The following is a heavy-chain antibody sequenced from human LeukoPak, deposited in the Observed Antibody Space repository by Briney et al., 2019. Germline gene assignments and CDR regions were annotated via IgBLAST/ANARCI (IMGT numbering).Heavy chain of an antibody. CDR1: GDSLSSHY. V-gene: IGHV4-59*11. J-gene: IGHJ4*02. Sequence: PSETLSLPCTVSGDSLSSHYWRWIRQPPGKGLECIGYIYYSGSPNYNPSLKSRVPISVDTAKNQFSLKLSSVTAADTAVYYCARDPALFPHQGDFDYWGQGTLVTVSS. CDR3: ARDPALFPHQGDFDY. D-gene: IGHD2-21*01. CDR2: IYYSGSP.